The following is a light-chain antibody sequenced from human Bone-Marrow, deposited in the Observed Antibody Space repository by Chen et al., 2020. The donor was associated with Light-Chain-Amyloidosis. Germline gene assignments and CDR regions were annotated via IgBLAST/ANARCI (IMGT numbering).Light chain of an antibody. J-gene: IGLJ3*02. CDR1: NIGSPS. CDR2: DDR. CDR3: QVWDRSSDRPV. V-gene: IGLV3-21*02. Sequence: SYVLTQPSSVSVAPGQTATIACGGNNIGSPSVHWYQQPPGQAPLLVVYDDRDRPSGIPERLSGSNSGNTATLTISRVEAGDEADYYCQVWDRSSDRPVFGGGTKLTVL.